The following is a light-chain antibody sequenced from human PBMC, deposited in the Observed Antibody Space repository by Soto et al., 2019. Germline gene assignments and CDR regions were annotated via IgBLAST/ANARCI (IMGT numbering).Light chain of an antibody. CDR3: QQYNDWPLT. J-gene: IGKJ1*01. V-gene: IGKV3-15*01. CDR1: QGIGDT. Sequence: EIIMTQSPATLSVSPGEGVTLSCRASQGIGDTLAWYQHKPGQTPRLLIYDTSARATGVPARFSGTGSGTEFTLTISSLQSEDFALYYCQQYNDWPLTFGQGTKVDIK. CDR2: DTS.